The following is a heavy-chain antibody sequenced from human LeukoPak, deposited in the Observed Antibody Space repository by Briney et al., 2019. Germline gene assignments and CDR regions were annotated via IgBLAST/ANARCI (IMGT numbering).Heavy chain of an antibody. Sequence: SSETLSLTCTISGGSVSDYYWSWIRQSPGKGLEWIGYIYHTGSTSYSPSLKSRVTISADTSKNQFSLKLISVTAADTAVYYCASRKLGNDYWGQGTLVTVSS. CDR3: ASRKLGNDY. J-gene: IGHJ4*02. D-gene: IGHD7-27*01. CDR1: GGSVSDYY. CDR2: IYHTGST. V-gene: IGHV4-59*02.